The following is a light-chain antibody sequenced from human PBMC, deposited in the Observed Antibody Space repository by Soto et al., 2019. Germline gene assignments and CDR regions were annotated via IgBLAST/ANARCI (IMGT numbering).Light chain of an antibody. V-gene: IGKV1-5*03. Sequence: DIQMTQSPPTLSASVGDRVTITCRTNQNLGDWLAWYQQKPGKAPKLLLYKTSTLESGVPLRFSGSGSGTEFTLTISSLQPDDFATYYCQQYHSYPLTFGGGTKVDIK. CDR2: KTS. CDR1: QNLGDW. CDR3: QQYHSYPLT. J-gene: IGKJ4*01.